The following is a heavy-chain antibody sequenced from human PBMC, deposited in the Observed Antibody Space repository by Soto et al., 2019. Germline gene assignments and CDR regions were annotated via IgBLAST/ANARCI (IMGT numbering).Heavy chain of an antibody. CDR2: FDPEDGET. D-gene: IGHD1-7*01. Sequence: ASVKVSCKVSGYTLTELSMHWVRQAPGKGLEWMGGFDPEDGETIYAQKFQGRVTMTEDTSTDTAYMELSSLRSEDTAVYYCATDFITGTQRGAFDIWGQGTMVTVSS. V-gene: IGHV1-24*01. CDR3: ATDFITGTQRGAFDI. J-gene: IGHJ3*02. CDR1: GYTLTELS.